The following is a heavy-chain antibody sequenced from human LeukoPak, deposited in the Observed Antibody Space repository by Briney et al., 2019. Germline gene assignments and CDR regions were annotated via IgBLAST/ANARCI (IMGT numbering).Heavy chain of an antibody. CDR3: ARKSCRGGHCYSLLTDY. Sequence: SVKVSCKASGGTFSSYAISWVRQAPGQGLEWMGGIIPIFGTANYAQKFQGRVTMTRDMSTSTVYMQLSSLRSEDTAIYYCARKSCRGGHCYSLLTDYWGQGTLVTVSS. D-gene: IGHD2-21*01. CDR1: GGTFSSYA. V-gene: IGHV1-69*05. J-gene: IGHJ4*02. CDR2: IIPIFGTA.